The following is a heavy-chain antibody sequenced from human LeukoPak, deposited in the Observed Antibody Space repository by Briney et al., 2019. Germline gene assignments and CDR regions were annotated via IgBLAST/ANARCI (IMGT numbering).Heavy chain of an antibody. CDR1: GFTFSTYA. CDR3: AKDQEDYDFCSGYSFDY. D-gene: IGHD3-3*01. Sequence: HLGGSLRLSCAASGFTFSTYAMHWVRQAPGKGLEWGAVRSYDGSNKYYADSVKGRITIYRYNSKNTLYLQMNSLRAEDTAVYYCAKDQEDYDFCSGYSFDYWGQGTLVTVSS. V-gene: IGHV3-30*04. CDR2: RSYDGSNK. J-gene: IGHJ4*02.